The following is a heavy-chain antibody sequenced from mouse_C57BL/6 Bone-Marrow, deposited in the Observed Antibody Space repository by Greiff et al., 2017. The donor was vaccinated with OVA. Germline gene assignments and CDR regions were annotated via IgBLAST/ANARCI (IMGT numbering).Heavy chain of an antibody. CDR1: GFTFSSYG. CDR2: LSSGGSYT. CDR3: ARHEKIAY. J-gene: IGHJ3*01. Sequence: DVKLVASGGDLVKPGGSLKLSCAASGFTFSSYGMSWVRQTPDKRLEWVATLSSGGSYTYYPDSVKWRFTISRDNAKNTLYLQMSSLKSEDTAMYYCARHEKIAYWGQGTLVTVSA. V-gene: IGHV5-6*02.